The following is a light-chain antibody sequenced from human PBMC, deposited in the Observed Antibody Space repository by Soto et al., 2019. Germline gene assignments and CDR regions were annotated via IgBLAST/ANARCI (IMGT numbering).Light chain of an antibody. CDR3: SSFAGGGNPVL. J-gene: IGLJ2*01. CDR1: SSDVGGYNY. V-gene: IGLV2-8*01. CDR2: EVT. Sequence: QSALTQPPSASGSLGQSVTISCTGTSSDVGGYNYVSWHQQHPGKAPKVMIYEVTKRPPGVPDRFSGSKSGNTASLTVSGHQAEDEADYYCSSFAGGGNPVLLGGGTKLTVL.